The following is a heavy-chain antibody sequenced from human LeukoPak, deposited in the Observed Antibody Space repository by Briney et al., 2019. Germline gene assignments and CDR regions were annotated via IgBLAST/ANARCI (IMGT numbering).Heavy chain of an antibody. CDR1: GGSFSGYY. CDR2: INHSGST. D-gene: IGHD3-22*01. CDR3: ARSVYYDSSGEVYHFDY. Sequence: SETLSLTCAVYGGSFSGYYWSWIRQPPGKGLEWIGEINHSGSTNYNPSLKSRVTISVDTSKNQFSLKLSSVTAADTAVYYCARSVYYDSSGEVYHFDYWGQGTLVTVSS. V-gene: IGHV4-34*01. J-gene: IGHJ4*02.